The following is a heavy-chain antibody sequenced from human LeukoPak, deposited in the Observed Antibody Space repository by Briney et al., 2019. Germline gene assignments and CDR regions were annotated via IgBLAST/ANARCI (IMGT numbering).Heavy chain of an antibody. J-gene: IGHJ4*02. CDR2: IYPNSGDT. D-gene: IGHD1-26*01. CDR3: ARFSGSSNFDY. CDR1: GYTFSGYF. Sequence: ASVKVSCTASGYTFSGYFMHWVRQAPGQGLEWMGWIYPNSGDTKYAQKFQGRVTMTRDTSISTIYMELSSLRSDDTAVYYCARFSGSSNFDYWGQGTLVTVPS. V-gene: IGHV1-2*02.